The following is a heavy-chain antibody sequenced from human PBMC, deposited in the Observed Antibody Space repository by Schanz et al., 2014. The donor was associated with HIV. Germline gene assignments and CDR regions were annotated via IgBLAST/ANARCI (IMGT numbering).Heavy chain of an antibody. D-gene: IGHD3-9*01. J-gene: IGHJ6*02. Sequence: QVQLVQSGAEVKKPGASVKVSCKASGYTFTSYGINWVRQAPGQGLEWMGWISAYNGNTNYAQKLQGRVPMTTDTSTTTASMELRSLTSDDTAVYFCARSNYDILRERAYYYYYGLDVWGQGTTVTVSS. V-gene: IGHV1-18*01. CDR1: GYTFTSYG. CDR2: ISAYNGNT. CDR3: ARSNYDILRERAYYYYYGLDV.